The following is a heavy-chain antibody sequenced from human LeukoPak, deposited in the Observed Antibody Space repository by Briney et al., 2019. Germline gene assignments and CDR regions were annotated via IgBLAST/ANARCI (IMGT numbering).Heavy chain of an antibody. J-gene: IGHJ4*02. Sequence: SETLSLTCAVYGGSFSGYYWSWIRQPPGKGLEWIGEINHSGSTNYNPSLKSRVTISVDTSKNQFFLKLSSVTAADTAVYYCARVGWFGELRPRKTYYFDYWGQGTLVTVSS. CDR1: GGSFSGYY. CDR3: ARVGWFGELRPRKTYYFDY. V-gene: IGHV4-34*01. CDR2: INHSGST. D-gene: IGHD3-10*01.